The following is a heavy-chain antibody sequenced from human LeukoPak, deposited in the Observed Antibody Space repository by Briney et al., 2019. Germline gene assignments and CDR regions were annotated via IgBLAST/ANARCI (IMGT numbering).Heavy chain of an antibody. Sequence: PGGSLRLSCAASGFNFSSYAMSWVRQAPGKGLQWVSAISGSGGSTYYADSVQGRFAISRDNSKNTLYLQMNSLRAEDTAVYYCAKDVAYSSGWYLFWGQGTLVTVSS. J-gene: IGHJ4*02. V-gene: IGHV3-23*01. CDR1: GFNFSSYA. D-gene: IGHD6-19*01. CDR3: AKDVAYSSGWYLF. CDR2: ISGSGGST.